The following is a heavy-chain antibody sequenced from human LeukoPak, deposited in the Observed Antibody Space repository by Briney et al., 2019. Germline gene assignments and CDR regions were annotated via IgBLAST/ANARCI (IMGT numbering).Heavy chain of an antibody. Sequence: ASVKVSCKASGYTFTAYYMHWVRQAPGQGLEWLGWINPNSGGTNYAQKFQGRVTMTRDTSISTTYMELSSLTSDDTAVYYCARTVVAVTPDYNWFDPWGQGTLVTVSS. J-gene: IGHJ5*02. D-gene: IGHD2-15*01. V-gene: IGHV1-2*02. CDR1: GYTFTAYY. CDR3: ARTVVAVTPDYNWFDP. CDR2: INPNSGGT.